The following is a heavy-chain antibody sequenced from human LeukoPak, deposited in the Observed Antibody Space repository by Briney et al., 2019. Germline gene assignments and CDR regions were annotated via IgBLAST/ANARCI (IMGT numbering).Heavy chain of an antibody. CDR3: ARSSMYYFDY. V-gene: IGHV1-18*01. J-gene: IGHJ4*02. D-gene: IGHD1-26*01. Sequence: ASVKVSCKASGYTFTSYGIVWVRQAPGQGLEWMGWISVYNGDTNYAQKLQGRVTMTTDTSTSTAYMELRSLRSDDTAVYYCARSSMYYFDYWGQGTLVTVSS. CDR2: ISVYNGDT. CDR1: GYTFTSYG.